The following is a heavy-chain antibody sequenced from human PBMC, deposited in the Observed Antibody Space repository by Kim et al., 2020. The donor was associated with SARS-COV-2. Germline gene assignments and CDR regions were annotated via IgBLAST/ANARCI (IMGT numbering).Heavy chain of an antibody. J-gene: IGHJ5*02. CDR3: ARGQGYCSSTSCYLWFDP. Sequence: KRRGTISADTSKNQFSLKLSSVTAADTAVYYCARGQGYCSSTSCYLWFDPWGQGTLVTVSS. V-gene: IGHV4-34*01. D-gene: IGHD2-2*01.